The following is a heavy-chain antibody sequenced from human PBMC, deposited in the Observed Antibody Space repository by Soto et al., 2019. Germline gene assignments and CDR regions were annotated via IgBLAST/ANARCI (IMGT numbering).Heavy chain of an antibody. CDR3: ARHSPYIYDFWSGYPLYYYGMDV. CDR1: GYNFTSYC. V-gene: IGHV5-51*01. Sequence: GESLKISCKGSGYNFTSYCIGWVRQMPGKGLEWMGIIYPGDSDTRYSPSFQGQVTISADKSISTAYLQWSSLKASDTAMYYCARHSPYIYDFWSGYPLYYYGMDVWGQGTTVTVSS. D-gene: IGHD3-3*01. J-gene: IGHJ6*02. CDR2: IYPGDSDT.